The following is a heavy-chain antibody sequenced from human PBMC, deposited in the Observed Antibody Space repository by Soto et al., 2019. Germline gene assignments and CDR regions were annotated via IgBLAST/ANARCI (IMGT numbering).Heavy chain of an antibody. D-gene: IGHD3-10*01. CDR3: AKAPRPYGSGSYPDY. J-gene: IGHJ4*02. CDR1: GFTFSSYG. Sequence: GGSLRLSCAASGFTFSSYGMHWVRQAPGKGLEWVAVISYDGSNKYYADSVKGRFTISRDNSKNTLYLQMNSLRAEDTAVYYCAKAPRPYGSGSYPDYWGQGTLVTVSS. V-gene: IGHV3-30*18. CDR2: ISYDGSNK.